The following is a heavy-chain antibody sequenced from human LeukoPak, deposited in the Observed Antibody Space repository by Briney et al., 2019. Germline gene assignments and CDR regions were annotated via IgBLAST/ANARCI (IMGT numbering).Heavy chain of an antibody. V-gene: IGHV4-34*12. CDR1: GGSFSSYS. CDR2: IIEKGNA. Sequence: PSETLSLTCALYGGSFSSYSWSWTWIRQTPEKGLEWIGEIIEKGNANYNPSLKSRVTIDLDTSKNQFSLKLGSVTAADTAAYYCARCLVSIYDTLKWFDPWGQGTLVTVSS. D-gene: IGHD3-22*01. CDR3: ARCLVSIYDTLKWFDP. J-gene: IGHJ5*02.